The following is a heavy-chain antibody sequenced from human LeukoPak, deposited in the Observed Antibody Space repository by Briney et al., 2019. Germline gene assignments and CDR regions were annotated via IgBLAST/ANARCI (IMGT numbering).Heavy chain of an antibody. D-gene: IGHD3-22*01. Sequence: PGGSLRLSCAASGFTFSNYWMHWGRQAPGRVVVWVARINSDGIQTSYADSVKGRFTISRDNTKNTLNLQMNSLRAEDTAVYYCARDLGQYYDTSDNWFDPWGQGTLVTVSS. V-gene: IGHV3-74*01. J-gene: IGHJ5*02. CDR1: GFTFSNYW. CDR2: INSDGIQT. CDR3: ARDLGQYYDTSDNWFDP.